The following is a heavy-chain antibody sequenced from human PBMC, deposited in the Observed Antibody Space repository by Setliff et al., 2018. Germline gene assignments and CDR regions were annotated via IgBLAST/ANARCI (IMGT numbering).Heavy chain of an antibody. J-gene: IGHJ6*02. V-gene: IGHV3-11*04. Sequence: LSLTCTVSGGSISSYYWSWIRQAPGKGLEWVSYISSSGSTIYYADSVKGRFTISRDNAKNSLYLQMNSLRAEDTAVYYCARGSGYLTSFYYYYYGMDVWGQGTTVTVSS. D-gene: IGHD5-12*01. CDR2: ISSSGSTI. CDR1: GGSISSYY. CDR3: ARGSGYLTSFYYYYYGMDV.